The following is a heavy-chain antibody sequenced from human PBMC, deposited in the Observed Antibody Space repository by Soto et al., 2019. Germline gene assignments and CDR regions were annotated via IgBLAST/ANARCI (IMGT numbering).Heavy chain of an antibody. Sequence: SETLSLTCTVSGGSISSGGYYWSWIRQHPGKGMEWIGYIYYSGITYYNPSLKSRVTISVDTSKNQFSLKLSSVTAADTAVYYCARVGTIFGVVTYYYYYMDVWGKGTTVTVSS. CDR1: GGSISSGGYY. J-gene: IGHJ6*03. CDR3: ARVGTIFGVVTYYYYYMDV. D-gene: IGHD3-3*01. V-gene: IGHV4-31*03. CDR2: IYYSGIT.